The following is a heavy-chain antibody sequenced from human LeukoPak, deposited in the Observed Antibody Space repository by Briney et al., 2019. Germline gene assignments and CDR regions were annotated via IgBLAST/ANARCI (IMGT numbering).Heavy chain of an antibody. CDR1: GYTFTSQA. D-gene: IGHD5-18*01. CDR2: VNTNTGNP. V-gene: IGHV7-4-1*02. J-gene: IGHJ6*03. Sequence: GASVKVSCKASGYTFTSQAMNWVGQAPGQGREWMGWVNTNTGNPTYAQGFTGRFVFSLDTSVSTAYLQISSLKAEDTAVYYCARGARGYSYGSRYYYYYYMDVWGKGTTVTVSS. CDR3: ARGARGYSYGSRYYYYYYMDV.